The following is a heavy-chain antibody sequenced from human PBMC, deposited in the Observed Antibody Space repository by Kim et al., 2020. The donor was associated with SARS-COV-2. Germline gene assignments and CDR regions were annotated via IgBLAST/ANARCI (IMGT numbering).Heavy chain of an antibody. CDR1: GYTFTGYY. Sequence: ASVKVSCKASGYTFTGYYMHWVRQAPGQGLEWMGWINPNSGGTNYAQKCQGWVTMTRDTSISTAYMELSRLRSDDTAVYYCARGGKTTVVTSNWFDPWGQGTLVTVSS. CDR2: INPNSGGT. CDR3: ARGGKTTVVTSNWFDP. J-gene: IGHJ5*02. V-gene: IGHV1-2*04. D-gene: IGHD4-17*01.